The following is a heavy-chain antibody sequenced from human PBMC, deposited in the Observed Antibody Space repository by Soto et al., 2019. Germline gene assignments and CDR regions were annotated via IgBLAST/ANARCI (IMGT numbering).Heavy chain of an antibody. Sequence: ASVKVSCKASGYTFTGYYMHWVRQAPGQGLEWMGWINPNSGGTNYAQKFQGRVTMTRDTYISTAYMELGRLRSDDTAVYYCARTAGHSGYSYGYMVVASGGEGTLVTDSS. J-gene: IGHJ4*02. V-gene: IGHV1-2*02. CDR3: ARTAGHSGYSYGYMVVAS. CDR1: GYTFTGYY. D-gene: IGHD5-18*01. CDR2: INPNSGGT.